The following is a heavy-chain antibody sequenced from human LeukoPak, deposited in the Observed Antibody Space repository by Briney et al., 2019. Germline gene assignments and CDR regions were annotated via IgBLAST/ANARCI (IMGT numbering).Heavy chain of an antibody. Sequence: GGALRLSCAGTGFTFTSYAKTWVRQAPGMGLEWVSAMSGSGASTYYADSVRGRFTISREDYKNTLYLQMNSLRADDTAVYYCARGSSASTYYNMDVWGKGTTVTVSS. J-gene: IGHJ6*03. CDR1: GFTFTSYA. V-gene: IGHV3-23*01. CDR2: MSGSGAST. D-gene: IGHD3-22*01. CDR3: ARGSSASTYYNMDV.